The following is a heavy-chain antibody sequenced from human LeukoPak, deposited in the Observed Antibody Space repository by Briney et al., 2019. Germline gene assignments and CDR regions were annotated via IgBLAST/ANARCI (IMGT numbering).Heavy chain of an antibody. J-gene: IGHJ4*02. V-gene: IGHV3-23*01. CDR2: ISGSGGST. D-gene: IGHD3-3*01. CDR3: AKDEGTYYDFWSGYSPYFDY. Sequence: GSLRLSCAASGFTFSSYAMSWVRQAPGKGLEWGLAISGSGGSTYYADSVKGRFTISRDNSKNTLYLQMNSLRAEDTAVYYCAKDEGTYYDFWSGYSPYFDYWGQGTLVTVSS. CDR1: GFTFSSYA.